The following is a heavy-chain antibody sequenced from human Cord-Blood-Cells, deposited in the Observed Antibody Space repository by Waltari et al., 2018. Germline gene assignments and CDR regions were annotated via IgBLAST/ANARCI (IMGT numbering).Heavy chain of an antibody. V-gene: IGHV1-46*01. CDR3: ARGDLGELSFDY. D-gene: IGHD3-16*02. CDR2: INPSGGST. J-gene: IGHJ4*02. Sequence: QVQLVQSGAEVKKPGASVKVSCTASGYTYTSYYMHWVRQAPGQGLEWMGIINPSGGSTSYAQKFQGRVTMTRDTSTSTVYMELSSLRSEDTAVYYCARGDLGELSFDYWGQGTLVTVSS. CDR1: GYTYTSYY.